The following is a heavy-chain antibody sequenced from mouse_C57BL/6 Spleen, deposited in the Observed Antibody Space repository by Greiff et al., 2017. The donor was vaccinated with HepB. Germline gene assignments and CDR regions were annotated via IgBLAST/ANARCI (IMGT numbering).Heavy chain of an antibody. Sequence: QVQLQQSGAELVKPGASVKMSCKASGYTFTSYWITWVKQRPGQGLEWIGDIYPGSGSTNYNEKFKSKATLTVDTSSSTAYMQLSSLTSEDSAVYYCARGTYGPTGDYWGQGTTLTVSS. CDR3: ARGTYGPTGDY. J-gene: IGHJ2*01. D-gene: IGHD1-1*01. CDR1: GYTFTSYW. CDR2: IYPGSGST. V-gene: IGHV1-55*01.